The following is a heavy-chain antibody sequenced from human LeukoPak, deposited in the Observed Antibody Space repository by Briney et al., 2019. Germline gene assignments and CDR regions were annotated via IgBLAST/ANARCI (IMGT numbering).Heavy chain of an antibody. CDR1: GFTFSDYC. CDR2: ISSSGSTI. Sequence: GGSLRLSCAASGFTFSDYCMSWIRQAPGKGLEWVSYISSSGSTIYYADSVKGRFTISRDNAKNSLYLQMNSLRAEDTAVYYCARLHVDIVATTPDYWGQGTLVTVSS. D-gene: IGHD5-12*01. J-gene: IGHJ4*02. V-gene: IGHV3-11*01. CDR3: ARLHVDIVATTPDY.